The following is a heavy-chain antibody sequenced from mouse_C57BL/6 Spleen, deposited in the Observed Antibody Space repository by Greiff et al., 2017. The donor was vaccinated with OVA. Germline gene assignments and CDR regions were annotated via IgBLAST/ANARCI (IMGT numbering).Heavy chain of an antibody. CDR2: IWWDDDK. CDR1: GFSLSTFGMG. Sequence: QVTLKVSGPGILQPSQTLSLTCSFSGFSLSTFGMGVGWIRQPSGKGLEWLAHIWWDDDKYYNPALKSRLTISKDTSKNQVFLKIANVDTADTATYYCARIANKDYYGSSFFDYWGQGTTLTVSS. V-gene: IGHV8-8*01. J-gene: IGHJ2*01. CDR3: ARIANKDYYGSSFFDY. D-gene: IGHD1-1*01.